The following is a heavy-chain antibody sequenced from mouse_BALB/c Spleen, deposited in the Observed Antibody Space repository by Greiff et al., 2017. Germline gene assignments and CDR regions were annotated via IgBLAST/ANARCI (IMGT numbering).Heavy chain of an antibody. V-gene: IGHV1-18*01. CDR1: GYTFTDYN. CDR3: ARDGHDGVAYYAMDY. J-gene: IGHJ4*01. D-gene: IGHD1-1*02. CDR2: INPNNGGT. Sequence: VQLKQSGPELVKPGASVKIPCKASGYTFTDYNMDWVKQSHGKSLEWIGDINPNNGGTSYNQKFKGKATLTVDKSSSPAYMHLNSLTTEDSAVYYCARDGHDGVAYYAMDYGGQGTSVTVSS.